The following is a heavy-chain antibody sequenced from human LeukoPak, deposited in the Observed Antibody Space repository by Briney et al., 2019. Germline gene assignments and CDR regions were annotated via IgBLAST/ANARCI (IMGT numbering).Heavy chain of an antibody. CDR1: GGSISNSNYY. Sequence: SETLSLTCTVSGGSISNSNYYWGWIRQPPGKGLEWIGSIYYSGSTYYNPSLKSRVTISVDTSKNQFSLKLSSVTAADTAVYYCARQSASDYYDSSDSFDYWGQGTLVTVSS. CDR2: IYYSGST. V-gene: IGHV4-39*01. D-gene: IGHD3-22*01. CDR3: ARQSASDYYDSSDSFDY. J-gene: IGHJ4*02.